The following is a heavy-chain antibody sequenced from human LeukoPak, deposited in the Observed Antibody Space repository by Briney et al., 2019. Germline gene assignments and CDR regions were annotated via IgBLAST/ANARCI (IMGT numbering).Heavy chain of an antibody. D-gene: IGHD3-9*01. J-gene: IGHJ6*02. CDR1: GSTFSSYS. CDR2: ISSSSSYI. V-gene: IGHV3-21*01. CDR3: ARDSDYDILTGYPYYYYYGMDV. Sequence: GGSLRLSCAASGSTFSSYSMNWVRQAPGKGLEWVSSISSSSSYICYADSVKGRFTISRDNAKNSLYLQMNSLRAEDTAVYYCARDSDYDILTGYPYYYYYGMDVWGQGTTVTVSS.